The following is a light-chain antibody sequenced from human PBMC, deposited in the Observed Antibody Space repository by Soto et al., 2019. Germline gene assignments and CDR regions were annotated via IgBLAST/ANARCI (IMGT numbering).Light chain of an antibody. CDR1: QSVSRD. V-gene: IGKV3-11*01. CDR3: QHRHN. Sequence: DIVLTQSPATLSLSPGERATLSCRASQSVSRDFAWYQQKPGQVPRLLIYDASNRATGIPARFSGSGSGTDFTLTINSLHPEDFAVYYCQHRHNFGPGTKVDFK. CDR2: DAS. J-gene: IGKJ3*01.